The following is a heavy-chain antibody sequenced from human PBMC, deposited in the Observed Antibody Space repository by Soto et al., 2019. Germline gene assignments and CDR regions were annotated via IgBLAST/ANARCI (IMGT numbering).Heavy chain of an antibody. CDR3: ATEPIFGVVMPWGIWFDP. J-gene: IGHJ5*02. CDR1: GYTLAELS. D-gene: IGHD3-3*01. CDR2: FDPEDGET. V-gene: IGHV1-24*01. Sequence: KVSCNVSGYTLAELSMHCVRQAPGKGLEWMGGFDPEDGETIYAQKFEGRVTMTEDTSTDTAYMELSSLRSEDTAVYYCATEPIFGVVMPWGIWFDPWGQGTLVTVS.